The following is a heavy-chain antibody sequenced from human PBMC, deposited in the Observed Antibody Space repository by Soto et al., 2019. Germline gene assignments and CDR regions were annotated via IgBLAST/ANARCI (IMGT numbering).Heavy chain of an antibody. V-gene: IGHV3-7*01. J-gene: IGHJ5*02. D-gene: IGHD6-13*01. CDR2: IKEDGSQK. Sequence: EVQMVQSGGGLVQPGGSLRLSCEVSGFTFSRYWMTWVRQAPGKGLEWVANIKEDGSQKYNAASVKGRFTISRDNAKNSLYLQMSSLRVEDTAVYYCASGSSWRFDPWGQGTLVTVSS. CDR3: ASGSSWRFDP. CDR1: GFTFSRYW.